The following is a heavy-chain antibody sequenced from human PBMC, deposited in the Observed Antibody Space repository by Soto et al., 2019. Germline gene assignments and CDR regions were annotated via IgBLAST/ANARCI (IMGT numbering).Heavy chain of an antibody. CDR2: MNPSSGYT. CDR1: GYTFTDYD. CDR3: ARFVRHQRPTIDY. V-gene: IGHV1-8*01. Sequence: QVQLVQSGAEVKKPGASVRVSCKASGYTFTDYDINWVRLATGQGLEWMGWMNPSSGYTGYAQKFQGRVTMTWDTSISTAYMELSSMTSADTAVYYCARFVRHQRPTIDYWGQGALVTVSS. D-gene: IGHD1-26*01. J-gene: IGHJ4*02.